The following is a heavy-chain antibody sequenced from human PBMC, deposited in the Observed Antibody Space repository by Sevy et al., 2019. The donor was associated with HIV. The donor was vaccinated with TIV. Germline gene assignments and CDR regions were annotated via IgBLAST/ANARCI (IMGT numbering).Heavy chain of an antibody. Sequence: GGSLRLSCAASGFTFSSYSMNWVRQAPGKGLEWVSSISSSSSYIYYADSVKGRFTISRDNAKNSLYLQMNSLRAEDTAVYYCARDLTYYCDSSGYGFFDYWGQGTLVTVSS. CDR1: GFTFSSYS. CDR2: ISSSSSYI. CDR3: ARDLTYYCDSSGYGFFDY. D-gene: IGHD3-22*01. V-gene: IGHV3-21*01. J-gene: IGHJ4*02.